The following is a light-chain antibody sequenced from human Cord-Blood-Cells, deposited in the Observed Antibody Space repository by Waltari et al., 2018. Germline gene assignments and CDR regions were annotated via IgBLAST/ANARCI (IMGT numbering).Light chain of an antibody. CDR3: AAWDDSLNGWV. V-gene: IGLV1-44*01. CDR1: SSNTGSNT. J-gene: IGLJ3*02. CDR2: SNN. Sequence: QSVLPHPPPASGTPGQRVTISCSGRSSNTGSNTLNWYQQHPGTAHKLRIRSNNQWPPGVPDRFAGSKSGTSASRAISGLQSEDEADYYGAAWDDSLNGWVFGGGTKLTGL.